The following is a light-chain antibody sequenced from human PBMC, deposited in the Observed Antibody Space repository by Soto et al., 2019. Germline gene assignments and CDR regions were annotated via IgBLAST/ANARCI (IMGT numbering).Light chain of an antibody. CDR1: SSDVGSDNL. CDR3: CSYARTRTCL. V-gene: IGLV2-23*02. CDR2: EVN. J-gene: IGLJ1*01. Sequence: QSVLPRPASVSVSPVLSITISCTGTSSDVGSDNLVSRYQHHPGKAPKFIIYEVNQRPSGVSNRFSGSKSGNTASLTISGLQAEDEADYFCCSYARTRTCLFGIRTTVTVL.